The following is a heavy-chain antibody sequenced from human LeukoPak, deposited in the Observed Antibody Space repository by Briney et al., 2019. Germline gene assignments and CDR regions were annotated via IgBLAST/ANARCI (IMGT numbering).Heavy chain of an antibody. J-gene: IGHJ4*02. V-gene: IGHV1-2*02. Sequence: ASVKVSCKASGYTFTGYYMHWVRQAPGQGLEWMGWINPNSGGTNYTQKFQGRVTMTRDTSISTAYMELSRLRSDDTAVYYCGYDSSGYTLDYWGQGTLVTVSS. CDR2: INPNSGGT. CDR1: GYTFTGYY. CDR3: GYDSSGYTLDY. D-gene: IGHD3-22*01.